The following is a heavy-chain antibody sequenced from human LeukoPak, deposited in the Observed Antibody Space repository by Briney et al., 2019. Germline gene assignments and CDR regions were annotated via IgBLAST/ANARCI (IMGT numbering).Heavy chain of an antibody. CDR3: AKVGNWKYGHHDY. Sequence: GGSLRLSCAASGFTFSSYGMYWVRQAPGKGLEWVAFIRYDGSNKYYADSVKGRFTISRDNSKNTLYLQMNSLRAEDTAVYYCAKVGNWKYGHHDYWGQGTLVTVSS. V-gene: IGHV3-30*02. CDR1: GFTFSSYG. CDR2: IRYDGSNK. D-gene: IGHD1-7*01. J-gene: IGHJ4*02.